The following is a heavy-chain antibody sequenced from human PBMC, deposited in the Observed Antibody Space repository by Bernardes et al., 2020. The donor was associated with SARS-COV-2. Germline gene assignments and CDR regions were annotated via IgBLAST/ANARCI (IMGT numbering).Heavy chain of an antibody. CDR1: GSSISKYY. J-gene: IGHJ4*02. V-gene: IGHV4-59*08. Sequence: SETLSLTCTVSGSSISKYYWSWIRQPPGKGLEWIGYISYSGSTNYNPSLKSRVTFSLDTSKKQFSLRLNSVTAADTAVYYCARQSGSGWEIGSGTFDFWGQGTLVTVSS. D-gene: IGHD6-19*01. CDR2: ISYSGST. CDR3: ARQSGSGWEIGSGTFDF.